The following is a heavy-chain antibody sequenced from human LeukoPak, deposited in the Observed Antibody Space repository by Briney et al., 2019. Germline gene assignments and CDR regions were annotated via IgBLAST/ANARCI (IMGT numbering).Heavy chain of an antibody. CDR1: GFTFSSYA. CDR2: ISYDGSNK. J-gene: IGHJ6*02. Sequence: PGGSLRLSCAASGFTFSSYAMHWVRQAPGKGLEWVAVISYDGSNKYYADSVKGRFTISRDNSKNTLYLQMNSLRAEDTAVYYCARDGEQWLVYYYYYGMDVWGQGTTVTVSS. D-gene: IGHD6-19*01. V-gene: IGHV3-30*04. CDR3: ARDGEQWLVYYYYYGMDV.